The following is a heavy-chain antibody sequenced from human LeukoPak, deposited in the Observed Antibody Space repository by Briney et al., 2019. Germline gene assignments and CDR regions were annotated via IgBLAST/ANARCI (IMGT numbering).Heavy chain of an antibody. V-gene: IGHV3-23*01. CDR2: ISGSGGST. D-gene: IGHD1-26*01. J-gene: IGHJ4*02. CDR1: GFTFSGYG. CDR3: AKCLLSGSYYSFDY. Sequence: GGSLRLSCAASGFTFSGYGMSWVRQAPGKGLEWVSAISGSGGSTYYADSVKGRFTISRDNSKNTLYLQMNSLRAEDTAVYYCAKCLLSGSYYSFDYWGQGTLVTVSS.